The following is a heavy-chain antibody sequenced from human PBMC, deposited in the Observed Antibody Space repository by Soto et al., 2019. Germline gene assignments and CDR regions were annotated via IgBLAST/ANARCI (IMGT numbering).Heavy chain of an antibody. Sequence: GGSLRLSCAASGFTFSSYDMHWVRQATGKGLEWVSAIGTAGDPYYPGSVKGRFTISRENAKNSLYLQMNSLRAGDTAVYYCARGSYDFWSGSPGGMDVWGQGTRVTFSS. CDR1: GFTFSSYD. V-gene: IGHV3-13*05. CDR3: ARGSYDFWSGSPGGMDV. CDR2: IGTAGDP. J-gene: IGHJ6*02. D-gene: IGHD3-3*01.